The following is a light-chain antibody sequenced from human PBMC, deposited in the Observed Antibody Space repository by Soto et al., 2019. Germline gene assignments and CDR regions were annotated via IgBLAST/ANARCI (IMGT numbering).Light chain of an antibody. CDR1: HDISKY. J-gene: IGKJ2*01. CDR2: AAS. V-gene: IGKV1-27*01. Sequence: DIQMTQSPSSLSASVGDRVTITCRASHDISKYLAWYQHKPGKAPTLLIYAASTLHSGVPSRFRVSGYGTDFTLTVSTLQPEDVATYYCQQYSTYSPYTFGQGTKLEFK. CDR3: QQYSTYSPYT.